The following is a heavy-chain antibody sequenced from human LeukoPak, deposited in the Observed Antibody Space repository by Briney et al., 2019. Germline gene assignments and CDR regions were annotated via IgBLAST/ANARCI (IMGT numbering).Heavy chain of an antibody. CDR2: IYYSGRT. CDR1: GGSISSYY. D-gene: IGHD2-15*01. J-gene: IGHJ4*02. Sequence: SETLSLTCTVSGGSISSYYWIWLRQPPGKGLEWLGYIYYSGRTNYNPSLKRRVTISVDTSKNHFSLKLSSATAAAPGVYYCARDLGGGSKDYWGQGILVTVSS. V-gene: IGHV4-59*01. CDR3: ARDLGGGSKDY.